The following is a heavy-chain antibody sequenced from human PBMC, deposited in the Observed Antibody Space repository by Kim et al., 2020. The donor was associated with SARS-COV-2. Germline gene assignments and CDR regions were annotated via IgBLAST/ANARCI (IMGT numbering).Heavy chain of an antibody. Sequence: GGSLRLSCAASGFTFSSYAMTWVRQAPGKGLEWVSAISGSGGSTYYTDSVKGRFSISRDNSKNTVYLQLNSLRADDTAVYYCAKGGWLDCWAQGTLVT. V-gene: IGHV3-23*01. CDR2: ISGSGGST. CDR3: AKGGWLDC. CDR1: GFTFSSYA. J-gene: IGHJ5*01.